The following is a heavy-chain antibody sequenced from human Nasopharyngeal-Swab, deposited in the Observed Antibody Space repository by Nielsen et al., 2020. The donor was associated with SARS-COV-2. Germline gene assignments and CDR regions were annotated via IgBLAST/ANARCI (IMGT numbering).Heavy chain of an antibody. J-gene: IGHJ4*02. Sequence: ASVKVSCKAPGYTFTSYGISWVRRAPGQGLEWMGWISAYNGNTNYAQNLQGRVTMTTDTSTSTAYMELRSLRSDDTAVYYCARAPHYDYIWGSYRYAPPDDYWGQGTLVTVSS. V-gene: IGHV1-18*01. CDR3: ARAPHYDYIWGSYRYAPPDDY. D-gene: IGHD3-16*02. CDR2: ISAYNGNT. CDR1: GYTFTSYG.